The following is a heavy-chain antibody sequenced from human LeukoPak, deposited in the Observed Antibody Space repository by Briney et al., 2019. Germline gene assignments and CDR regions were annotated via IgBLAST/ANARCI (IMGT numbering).Heavy chain of an antibody. D-gene: IGHD1-26*01. V-gene: IGHV3-73*01. CDR3: TRDSGTYNWFDP. Sequence: GGSLRLSCAASGFTFSGSAIHWVRQSSGKGLEWVGQIDKKDKGYATATAYAASVKGRFTISRGDSINTAYLQMKSLKTEDTALYCCTRDSGTYNWFDPWGQGTLVTVSS. CDR2: IDKKDKGYATAT. CDR1: GFTFSGSA. J-gene: IGHJ5*02.